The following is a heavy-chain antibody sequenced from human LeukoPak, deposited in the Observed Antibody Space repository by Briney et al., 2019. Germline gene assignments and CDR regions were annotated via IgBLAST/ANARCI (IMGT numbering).Heavy chain of an antibody. V-gene: IGHV3-21*01. D-gene: IGHD3-10*01. CDR1: GFTFSNYN. J-gene: IGHJ5*02. CDR3: ARRRGFYPSYFDH. Sequence: AGGSLRLSCAASGFTFSNYNMNWVRQAPGKGLEWVSSISTSSSYIYYAGSVKGRFTISRDNAKNSLFLQMNSLRAEDTAVYYCARRRGFYPSYFDHWGQGILVTVSS. CDR2: ISTSSSYI.